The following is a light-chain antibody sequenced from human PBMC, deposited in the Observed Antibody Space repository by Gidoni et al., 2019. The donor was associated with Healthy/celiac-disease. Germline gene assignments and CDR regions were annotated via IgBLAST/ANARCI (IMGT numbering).Light chain of an antibody. CDR3: QQRSNWPPALT. CDR2: DAS. J-gene: IGKJ4*01. CDR1: QSVSSY. V-gene: IGKV3-11*01. Sequence: VLTQSPATLSLSPGERATLSCRASQSVSSYIAWYQQKPSQAPRLRIYDASNRASGSPARFSGSGSGTDFALTISSLEPEDFAVYYCQQRSNWPPALTFGGGTKVEIK.